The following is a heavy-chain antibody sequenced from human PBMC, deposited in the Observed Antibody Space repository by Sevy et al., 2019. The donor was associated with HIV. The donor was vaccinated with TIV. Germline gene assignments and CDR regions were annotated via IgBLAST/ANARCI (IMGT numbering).Heavy chain of an antibody. J-gene: IGHJ6*02. CDR2: IRSKANSYAT. Sequence: GGSLRLSCAASGFTFSGSAMHWVHQASGKGLEWVGRIRSKANSYATAYAASVKGRFTISRDDSKNTAYLQMNSLKTEDTAVDYCTSPQYYYDSSGSSLYYYYGMDVWGQGTTVTVSS. D-gene: IGHD3-22*01. V-gene: IGHV3-73*01. CDR3: TSPQYYYDSSGSSLYYYYGMDV. CDR1: GFTFSGSA.